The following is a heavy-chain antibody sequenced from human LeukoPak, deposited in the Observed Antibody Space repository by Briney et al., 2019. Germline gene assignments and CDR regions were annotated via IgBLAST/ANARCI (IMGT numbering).Heavy chain of an antibody. D-gene: IGHD6-19*01. J-gene: IGHJ4*02. V-gene: IGHV1-2*02. CDR1: GYTFTGYY. Sequence: ASVKVSCKASGYTFTGYYMHWVRQAPGEGLEWMGWINPNSGGTNYAQKFQGRVTMTRDTSISTAYMELSRLRSDDTAAYYCARGVGSGWYEGDYWGQGTLVTVSS. CDR2: INPNSGGT. CDR3: ARGVGSGWYEGDY.